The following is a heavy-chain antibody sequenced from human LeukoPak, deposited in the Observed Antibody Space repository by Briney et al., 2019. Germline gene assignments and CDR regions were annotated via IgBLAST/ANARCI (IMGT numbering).Heavy chain of an antibody. CDR1: GGTFSRFT. CDR3: ARSQKPLGTHDAFDI. Sequence: GASVNVSCKASGGTFSRFTISWVRQAPGQGFEWMGGITPIFGTANFAQKFQGRVSITADGSTSTAFMELSSLRSEDTAVYYCARSQKPLGTHDAFDIWGQGTMVTVSS. J-gene: IGHJ3*02. V-gene: IGHV1-69*13. CDR2: ITPIFGTA.